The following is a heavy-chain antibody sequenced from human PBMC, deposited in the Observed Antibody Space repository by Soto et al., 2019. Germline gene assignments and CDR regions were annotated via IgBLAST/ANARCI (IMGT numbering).Heavy chain of an antibody. D-gene: IGHD2-21*02. J-gene: IGHJ6*02. CDR3: ARDRWGDCGADCYPLDV. Sequence: QVRLQESGPGLVKPSETLSLTCTVSGASIRRYYWSWIRQSPGKGLEWIGYLYNTGSTIYNPSLKRRVTIAVDTTKNQFSLKRNSVTAADTAVYYCARDRWGDCGADCYPLDVWGQGTTVTVSS. CDR2: LYNTGST. CDR1: GASIRRYY. V-gene: IGHV4-59*01.